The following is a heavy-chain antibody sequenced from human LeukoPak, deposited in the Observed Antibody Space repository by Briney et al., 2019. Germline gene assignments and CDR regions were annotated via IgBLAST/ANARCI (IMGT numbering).Heavy chain of an antibody. CDR1: GFTFSSYS. D-gene: IGHD3-10*01. V-gene: IGHV3-21*01. J-gene: IGHJ6*02. CDR2: INSGSSYT. Sequence: PGGSLRLSCAASGFTFSSYSMNWVRQTPGKGLEWVSSINSGSSYTYYADSVKGRFTISRDNAKNSLHLQMNSLRDEDTAVYYCARDGGFGYEMDVWGQGTTVAVSS. CDR3: ARDGGFGYEMDV.